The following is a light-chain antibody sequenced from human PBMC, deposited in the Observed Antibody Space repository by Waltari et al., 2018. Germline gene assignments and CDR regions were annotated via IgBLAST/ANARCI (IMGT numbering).Light chain of an antibody. CDR2: GSD. Sequence: QSVLTQPPSVSGAPGQTVLISCTGRSPTLGAGSTVHLYQQLPGTAPKLLIYGSDNRPSGVPDRFSESKSGTSASLAITGLQAEDEADYYCQSYDSSLSGSVIFGGGTKLTVL. J-gene: IGLJ2*01. CDR1: SPTLGAGST. V-gene: IGLV1-40*01. CDR3: QSYDSSLSGSVI.